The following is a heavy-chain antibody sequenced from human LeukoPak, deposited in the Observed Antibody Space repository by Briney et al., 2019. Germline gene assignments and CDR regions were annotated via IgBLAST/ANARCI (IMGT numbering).Heavy chain of an antibody. V-gene: IGHV3-20*01. CDR3: ARATGSCSSTSCHTYGMDV. Sequence: GGSLRLSCAASGFTFDDYGMNWVRQAPGKGLEWVSGINENGGSTGYADSVQGRFSIFRDNIKNSLYLQMNSLRAEDTALYHCARATGSCSSTSCHTYGMDVWGQGTTVTVSS. CDR1: GFTFDDYG. D-gene: IGHD2-2*01. J-gene: IGHJ6*02. CDR2: INENGGST.